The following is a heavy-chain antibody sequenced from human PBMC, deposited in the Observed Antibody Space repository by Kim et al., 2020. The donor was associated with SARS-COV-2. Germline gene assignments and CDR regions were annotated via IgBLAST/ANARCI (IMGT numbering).Heavy chain of an antibody. CDR1: GFTFSSYG. J-gene: IGHJ6*02. CDR3: ARERREYYDIFTGYYTSYYYCGMDV. Sequence: GGSLRLSCAASGFTFSSYGMHWVRQAPGKGLEWVAVIWYDGSNKYYADSVKGRFTISRDNSKNTLYLQMNSLRAEDTAVYYCARERREYYDIFTGYYTSYYYCGMDVWGQGPTLTLSS. D-gene: IGHD3-9*01. V-gene: IGHV3-33*01. CDR2: IWYDGSNK.